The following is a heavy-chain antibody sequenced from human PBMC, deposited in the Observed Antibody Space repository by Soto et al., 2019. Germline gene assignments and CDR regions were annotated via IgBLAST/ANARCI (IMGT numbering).Heavy chain of an antibody. V-gene: IGHV3-74*01. J-gene: IGHJ3*01. Sequence: EVQLVESGGGLVQPGESLRLSCAASGFTFDYYWMHWVRQAPGKGLVWVSRVHSGGTTTTYADSVKGRFTISRDNARNTVSLQMSSLRGEDTAIYYCARGDRGGFDLWGHGTIVTVSS. CDR3: ARGDRGGFDL. CDR2: VHSGGTTT. CDR1: GFTFDYYW. D-gene: IGHD3-10*01.